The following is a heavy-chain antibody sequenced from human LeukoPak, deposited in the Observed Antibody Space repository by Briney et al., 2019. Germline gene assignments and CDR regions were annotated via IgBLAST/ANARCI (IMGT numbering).Heavy chain of an antibody. V-gene: IGHV4-30-4*07. D-gene: IGHD4-17*01. J-gene: IGHJ4*02. CDR1: GGSISSGGYS. CDR2: IYYSGST. Sequence: SETLSLTCAVSGGSISSGGYSWSWIRQPPGKGLEWIGYIYYSGSTYYNPSLKSRVTISVDTSKNQFSLKLSSVTAADTAVYYCARADDYGDYFDYWGQGTLVTVSS. CDR3: ARADDYGDYFDY.